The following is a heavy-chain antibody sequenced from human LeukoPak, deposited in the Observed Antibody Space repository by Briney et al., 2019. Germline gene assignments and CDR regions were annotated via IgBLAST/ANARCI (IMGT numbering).Heavy chain of an antibody. CDR1: GYSFTSYW. V-gene: IGHV5-51*01. J-gene: IGHJ6*03. Sequence: GESLKISCKGSGYSFTSYWIGWVRQMPGKGLEWMGIIYPGDSDTRYSPSFQGQVTISAGKSISTAYLQWSSLKASDTAMYYCARQTAAAGYYYYYMDVWGKGTTVTVSS. CDR3: ARQTAAAGYYYYYMDV. CDR2: IYPGDSDT. D-gene: IGHD6-13*01.